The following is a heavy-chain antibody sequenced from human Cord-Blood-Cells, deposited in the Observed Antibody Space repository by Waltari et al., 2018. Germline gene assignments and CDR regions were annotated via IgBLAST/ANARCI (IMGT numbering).Heavy chain of an antibody. J-gene: IGHJ3*02. CDR2: INPNSGGT. CDR1: GYTFTGYY. V-gene: IGHV1-2*02. Sequence: QVQLVQSGAEVKKPGASVKVSCKASGYTFTGYYKHWVRQAPGQGLEWMGWINPNSGGTNYAQKFQGRVTMTRDTSISTAYMGLSRLRSDDTAVYYCARVQGYSSGWYAFDIWGQGTMVTVSS. CDR3: ARVQGYSSGWYAFDI. D-gene: IGHD6-19*01.